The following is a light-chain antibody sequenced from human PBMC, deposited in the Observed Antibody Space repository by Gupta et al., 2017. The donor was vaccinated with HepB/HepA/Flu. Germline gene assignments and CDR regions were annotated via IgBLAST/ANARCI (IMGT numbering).Light chain of an antibody. CDR1: QSVLYSSNNKNY. CDR2: WAS. Sequence: DIVMTQSPDSLAVSLGERATINCKSSQSVLYSSNNKNYLAWYQQKPGQPPKLLIYWASSRDSGVPDRFSGSGSGTDFTLTISSLQAEDVAVYYCQQYYSPPHSFGQGTKLEI. CDR3: QQYYSPPHS. V-gene: IGKV4-1*01. J-gene: IGKJ2*03.